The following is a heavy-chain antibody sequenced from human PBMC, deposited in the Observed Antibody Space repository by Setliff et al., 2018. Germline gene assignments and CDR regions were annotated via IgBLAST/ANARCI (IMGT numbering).Heavy chain of an antibody. CDR3: ARDLIPVTYYYDSSGYSGAFDI. CDR2: IYYSGST. Sequence: TVSGGSISSSSYYWGWIRQPPGKGLEWIGSIYYSGSTYYNPSLKSRVTISVDTSKNQFSLKLSSVTAADTAVYYCARDLIPVTYYYDSSGYSGAFDIWGQGTMVTVSS. V-gene: IGHV4-39*07. CDR1: GGSISSSSYY. D-gene: IGHD3-22*01. J-gene: IGHJ3*02.